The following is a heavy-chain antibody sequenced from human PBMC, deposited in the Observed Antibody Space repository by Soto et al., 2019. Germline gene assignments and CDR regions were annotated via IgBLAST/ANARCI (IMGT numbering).Heavy chain of an antibody. CDR3: ARGYSGYDDVFDY. J-gene: IGHJ4*02. CDR2: MNPHNGNT. D-gene: IGHD5-12*01. Sequence: ASVKVSCKASGYTFTTYDINWVRQATGQGPEWMGWMNPHNGNTGYTQTFQGRVTMTRNTSTNTAFMELSNLGSEDTAVYYCARGYSGYDDVFDYWGQGTLVTVPQ. CDR1: GYTFTTYD. V-gene: IGHV1-8*01.